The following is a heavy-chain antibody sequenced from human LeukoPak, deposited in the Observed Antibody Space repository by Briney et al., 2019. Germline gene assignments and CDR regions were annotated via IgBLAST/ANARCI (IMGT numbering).Heavy chain of an antibody. CDR3: ARDVRHYDY. CDR1: GFTFNDYY. CDR2: IRSSGSTI. J-gene: IGHJ4*02. D-gene: IGHD1-26*01. Sequence: GGSLRLSCAASGFTFNDYYMSWIRQAPGKRLEWVSYIRSSGSTIYYPDSVKGRFPIPSDNAKNSLYLQMNSLRAEDTAVYYCARDVRHYDYWGQGTLVTVSS. V-gene: IGHV3-11*04.